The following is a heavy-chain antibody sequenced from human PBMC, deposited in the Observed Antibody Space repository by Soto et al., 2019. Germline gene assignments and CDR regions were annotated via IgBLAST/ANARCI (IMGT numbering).Heavy chain of an antibody. CDR2: IYTSGST. CDR3: AAYSSSLGTFDI. J-gene: IGHJ3*02. V-gene: IGHV4-4*07. D-gene: IGHD6-13*01. CDR1: GGSLSRYY. Sequence: SETLSLTCSVSGGSLSRYYWTWIRQPAGKGLEWIGRIYTSGSTNYNPSLKSRVTMSVDTSKNQFSLKLSSVTAADTAVYYCAAYSSSLGTFDIWGQGTKVTV.